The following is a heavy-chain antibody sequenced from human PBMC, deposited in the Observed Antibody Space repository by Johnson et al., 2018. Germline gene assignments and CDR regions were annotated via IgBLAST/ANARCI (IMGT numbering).Heavy chain of an antibody. CDR1: GFTFSNYA. CDR2: ISYDGSNQ. V-gene: IGHV3-30-3*01. D-gene: IGHD2-15*01. Sequence: QVQLVESGGGVVQPGRSLRLSCAASGFTFSNYAMHWVRQAPGKGLEWVALISYDGSNQYYADSVKGRFTISRANSKNTLYLQVNSLRTEDTAVYYCARGVVPATVSWFDPWGQGTLVTVSS. J-gene: IGHJ5*02. CDR3: ARGVVPATVSWFDP.